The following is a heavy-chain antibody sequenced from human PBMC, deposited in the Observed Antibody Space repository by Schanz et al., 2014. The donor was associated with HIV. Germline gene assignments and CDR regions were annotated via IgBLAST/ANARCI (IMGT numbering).Heavy chain of an antibody. CDR1: GFTFNSYA. CDR3: AKVGRIYSTTWIDY. V-gene: IGHV3-23*04. Sequence: VQLVESGGGVVQPGRSLRLSCAASGFTFNSYAMHWVRQAPGKGLEWVSAISGSGGGTFYAGSVKGRFTISRDNSKNMLYLQMTSLRVEDTAVYYCAKVGRIYSTTWIDYWGQGTLVTVSS. D-gene: IGHD2-2*01. J-gene: IGHJ4*02. CDR2: ISGSGGGT.